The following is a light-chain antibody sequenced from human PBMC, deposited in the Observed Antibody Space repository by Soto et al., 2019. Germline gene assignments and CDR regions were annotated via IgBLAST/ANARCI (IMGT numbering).Light chain of an antibody. CDR1: QSISSF. CDR2: TAS. J-gene: IGKJ1*01. Sequence: DIQMTQSPSSLSASVGDRVTITCRASQSISSFLNWYQQKPGTAPKLLIYTASNLQSGVPSRFSGSGSETEFTLTISSLQPEDFATYHCQQSYTTPWTFGQGTKVEIK. CDR3: QQSYTTPWT. V-gene: IGKV1-39*01.